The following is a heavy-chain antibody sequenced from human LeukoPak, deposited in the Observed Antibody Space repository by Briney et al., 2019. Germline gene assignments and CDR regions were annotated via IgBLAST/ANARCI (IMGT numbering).Heavy chain of an antibody. J-gene: IGHJ4*02. CDR1: GFTFSDYY. D-gene: IGHD1-26*01. V-gene: IGHV3-11*01. CDR3: AKGDTTWELPHDY. Sequence: GGSLRLSCAASGFTFSDYYMSWIRQAPGKGLEWVSYISSSGSTIYYADSVKGRFTISRDNAKNSLYLQMNSLRAEDTAVYYCAKGDTTWELPHDYWGQGTLVTVSS. CDR2: ISSSGSTI.